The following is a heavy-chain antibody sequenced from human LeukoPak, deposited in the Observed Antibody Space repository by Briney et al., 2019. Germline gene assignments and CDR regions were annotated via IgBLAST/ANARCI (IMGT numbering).Heavy chain of an antibody. V-gene: IGHV1-46*01. Sequence: ASVKVSCKASGYTFTSYYMHWVRQAPGQGLEWMGIINPSGGSTSYAQKFQGRVTMTRDTSTSTVYMELSSLKSEDTALYYCARTANSIATTAYSSSSIDYWGQGTLVTVSS. CDR2: INPSGGST. J-gene: IGHJ4*02. CDR1: GYTFTSYY. CDR3: ARTANSIATTAYSSSSIDY. D-gene: IGHD6-6*01.